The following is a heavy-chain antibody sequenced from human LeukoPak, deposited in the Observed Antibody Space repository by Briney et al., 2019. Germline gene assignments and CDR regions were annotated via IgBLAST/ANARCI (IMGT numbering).Heavy chain of an antibody. CDR3: ARGAPIAVAGNPDYYYYYYMDV. Sequence: SQTLSLTCAISGDSFSSNSAAWNWIRQSPSRGLEWLGRTYYRSKWYNDYAVSVKSLITINPDTSKNQFSLQLNSVTPEDTAVYYCARGAPIAVAGNPDYYYYYYMDVWGKGTTVTISS. J-gene: IGHJ6*03. D-gene: IGHD6-19*01. CDR1: GDSFSSNSAA. CDR2: TYYRSKWYN. V-gene: IGHV6-1*01.